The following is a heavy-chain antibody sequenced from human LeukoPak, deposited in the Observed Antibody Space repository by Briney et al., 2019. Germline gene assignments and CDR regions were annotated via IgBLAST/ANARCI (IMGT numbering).Heavy chain of an antibody. CDR2: INPNSGGT. CDR3: ATLDLLDY. J-gene: IGHJ4*02. Sequence: ASVKVSCKASGYTFTGYFIHWLRQAPGQGLEWMGWINPNSGGTNSAQKFQGRVSMTRDTSINSAYMELSRLRSDDTAVYYCATLDLLDYWGQGTLVTVSS. CDR1: GYTFTGYF. V-gene: IGHV1-2*02.